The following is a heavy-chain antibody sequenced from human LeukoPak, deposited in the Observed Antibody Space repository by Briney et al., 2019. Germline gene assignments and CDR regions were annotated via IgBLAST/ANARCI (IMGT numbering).Heavy chain of an antibody. CDR3: ARGGCSSTSCPIDY. D-gene: IGHD2-2*01. V-gene: IGHV1-69*13. CDR1: GYTFTSYG. CDR2: IIPIFGTA. J-gene: IGHJ4*02. Sequence: SVKVSCKASGYTFTSYGLSWVRQAPGQGLEWMGGIIPIFGTANYAQKFQGRVTITADESTSTAYMELSSLRSEDTAVYYCARGGCSSTSCPIDYWGQGTLVTVSS.